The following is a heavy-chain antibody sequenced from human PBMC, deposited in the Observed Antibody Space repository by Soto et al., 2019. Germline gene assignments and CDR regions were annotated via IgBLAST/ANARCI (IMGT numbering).Heavy chain of an antibody. Sequence: SETLSLTCTVSGGSISYYYWSWIRQPPGKGLEWIGYIYYSGSTKYNPSLKSRVTISVDTSKNQFSLKLSSVTAADTAVYYCASHKPPYQLLFLDPWGQGTLVTVSS. CDR3: ASHKPPYQLLFLDP. D-gene: IGHD2-2*01. V-gene: IGHV4-59*08. CDR1: GGSISYYY. J-gene: IGHJ5*02. CDR2: IYYSGST.